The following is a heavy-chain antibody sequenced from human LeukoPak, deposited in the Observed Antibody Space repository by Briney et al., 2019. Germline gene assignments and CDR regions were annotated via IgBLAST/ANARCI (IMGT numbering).Heavy chain of an antibody. CDR2: INHSGST. CDR1: GGSFSGYY. Sequence: SETLSLTCAVYGGSFSGYYWSWIRQPPGKGLEWIGEINHSGSTNYNPSLKSRVTISVDTSKNQFSLKLSSVTAADTAVYYCAGRKRDRLRCGDYQYYYYYMDVWGKGTTVTVSS. V-gene: IGHV4-34*01. D-gene: IGHD4-17*01. CDR3: AGRKRDRLRCGDYQYYYYYMDV. J-gene: IGHJ6*03.